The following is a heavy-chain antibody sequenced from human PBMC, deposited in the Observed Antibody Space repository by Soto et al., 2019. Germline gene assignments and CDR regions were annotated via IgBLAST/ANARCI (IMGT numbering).Heavy chain of an antibody. J-gene: IGHJ4*02. CDR1: GYTFTGYY. CDR3: ARVLRFLEWLPAGY. D-gene: IGHD3-3*01. CDR2: INPNSGGT. Sequence: RASVKVSCKASGYTFTGYYMHWVRQAPGQGLEWMGWINPNSGGTNYAQKFQGRVTMTRDTSISTAYMELSRLRSDDTAVYYCARVLRFLEWLPAGYWGQGTLVTVSS. V-gene: IGHV1-2*02.